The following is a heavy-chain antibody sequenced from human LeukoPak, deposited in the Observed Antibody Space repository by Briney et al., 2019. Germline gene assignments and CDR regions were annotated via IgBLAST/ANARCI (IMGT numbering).Heavy chain of an antibody. CDR3: ASMNTVTDAFDI. D-gene: IGHD4-17*01. CDR1: GFTFSSYS. CDR2: ISSSSSTI. V-gene: IGHV3-48*01. J-gene: IGHJ3*02. Sequence: PGGSLRLSCAASGFTFSSYSTNWVRQAPGKGLEWVSYISSSSSTIYYADSVKGRFTISRDNAKNSLYLQMNSLRAEDTAVYYCASMNTVTDAFDIWGQGTMVTVSS.